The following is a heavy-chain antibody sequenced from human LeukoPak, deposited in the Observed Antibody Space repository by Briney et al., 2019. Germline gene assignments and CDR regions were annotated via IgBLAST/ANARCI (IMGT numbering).Heavy chain of an antibody. J-gene: IGHJ4*02. CDR3: AKGITGTGSYSVPDY. Sequence: GGSLRLSCAASGFTFSSYGMSWVRQAPGKGLEWVSAISESGGSTFYADSVKGRFTISRDNSKNTLSLQMNSLRAEDTALYYCAKGITGTGSYSVPDYWGQGILVTVSS. D-gene: IGHD1-26*01. CDR2: ISESGGST. V-gene: IGHV3-23*01. CDR1: GFTFSSYG.